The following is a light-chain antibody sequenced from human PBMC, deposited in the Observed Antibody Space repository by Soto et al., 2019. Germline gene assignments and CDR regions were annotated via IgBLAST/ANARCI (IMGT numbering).Light chain of an antibody. V-gene: IGLV2-14*01. CDR2: EVS. CDR1: SSDVGGYNY. CDR3: NSYTSKSTGV. Sequence: SALTQPASVSRSPGQSITISCTGTSSDVGGYNYVSWYQQHPGKAPKLIIYEVSNRPSGVSNRFSGSKSGNTASLTISGLQAEDEADYYCNSYTSKSTGVFGTGTKVTVL. J-gene: IGLJ1*01.